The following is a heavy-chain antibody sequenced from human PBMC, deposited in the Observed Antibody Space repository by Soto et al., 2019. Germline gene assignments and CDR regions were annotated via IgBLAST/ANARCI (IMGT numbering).Heavy chain of an antibody. J-gene: IGHJ4*02. CDR1: GFTFTSCA. CDR3: AKGDWDYIAGHFDY. D-gene: IGHD1-7*01. CDR2: ISGTAGNT. V-gene: IGHV3-23*01. Sequence: GGSLRLSCAASGFTFTSCAMSWVRQAPGKGLEWVSAISGTAGNTHHADSVKGRFTISRDISKNTLYLQMNSLRAEDTAVYYCAKGDWDYIAGHFDYWGQGTLVTVSS.